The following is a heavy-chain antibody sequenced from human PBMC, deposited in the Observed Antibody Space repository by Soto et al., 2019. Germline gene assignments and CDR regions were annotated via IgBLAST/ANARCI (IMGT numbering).Heavy chain of an antibody. CDR2: IHPNSGGT. CDR3: ARQYDYVWGTDY. D-gene: IGHD3-16*01. V-gene: IGHV1-2*02. CDR1: GYTLTGYY. Sequence: QVQLVQSGAEVKKPGASVKVSCKASGYTLTGYYMHWVRQAPGQGLEWMGWIHPNSGGTNYAQKFKGRVTMTRDTSISTAYMELSRLRSDDTAVYYCARQYDYVWGTDYWGQRTLVTVSS. J-gene: IGHJ4*02.